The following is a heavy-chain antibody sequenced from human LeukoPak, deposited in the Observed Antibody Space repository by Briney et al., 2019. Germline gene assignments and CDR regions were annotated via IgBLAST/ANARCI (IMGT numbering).Heavy chain of an antibody. J-gene: IGHJ4*02. D-gene: IGHD4-4*01. V-gene: IGHV4-59*08. CDR1: GGSFSGYY. CDR3: ATLPVTTRYPGAY. CDR2: IYYSGST. Sequence: SETLSLTCAVYGGSFSGYYWSWIRQPPGKGLEWIGYIYYSGSTNYNPSLKSRVTISVDTSKNQFSLKLSSVTAADTAVYYCATLPVTTRYPGAYWGQGTLVTVSS.